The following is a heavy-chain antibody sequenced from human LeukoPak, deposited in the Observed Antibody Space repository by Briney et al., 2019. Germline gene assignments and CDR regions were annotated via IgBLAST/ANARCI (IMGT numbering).Heavy chain of an antibody. D-gene: IGHD5-18*01. Sequence: GGSLRLSCAASGFTFSNYAMKWVRQAPGKGLEWVSVIYSGGSTYYADSVKGRFTISRDNSKNTLYLQMNSLRAEDTAVYYCAPGVDTAMVTGMNWFDPWGQGTLVTVSS. CDR3: APGVDTAMVTGMNWFDP. J-gene: IGHJ5*02. CDR2: IYSGGST. CDR1: GFTFSNYA. V-gene: IGHV3-66*01.